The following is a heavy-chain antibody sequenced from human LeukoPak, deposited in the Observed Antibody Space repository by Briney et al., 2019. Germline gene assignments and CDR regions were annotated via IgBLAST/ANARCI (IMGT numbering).Heavy chain of an antibody. CDR3: AREEYSSSWYVGY. CDR2: ISSSSSYI. Sequence: GGSLTLSCAASGFTFSSYSMNWVRQAPGKGLEWVSSISSSSSYIYYADSVKGRFTISRDNAKNSLYLQMNSLGAEDTAVYYCAREEYSSSWYVGYWGQGTLVTVSS. V-gene: IGHV3-21*01. CDR1: GFTFSSYS. D-gene: IGHD6-13*01. J-gene: IGHJ4*02.